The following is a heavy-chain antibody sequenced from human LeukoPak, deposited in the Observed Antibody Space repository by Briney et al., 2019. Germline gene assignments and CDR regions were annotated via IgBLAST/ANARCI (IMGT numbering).Heavy chain of an antibody. CDR3: AKDRGNSYGHFDY. D-gene: IGHD5-18*01. J-gene: IGHJ4*02. Sequence: TGGSLRLSCAASGFTFSNYAMTWVRQAPGKGLEWASAISGSGITTNYADSVKGRFTISRDNSKNTLYLQMNSLRAEDTAVYYCAKDRGNSYGHFDYWGQGTLVTVSS. V-gene: IGHV3-23*01. CDR1: GFTFSNYA. CDR2: ISGSGITT.